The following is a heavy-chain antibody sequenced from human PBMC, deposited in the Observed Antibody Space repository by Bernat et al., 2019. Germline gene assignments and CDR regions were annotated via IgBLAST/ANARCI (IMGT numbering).Heavy chain of an antibody. Sequence: QVQLVESGGGVVQPGRSLRLSCAASGFTFSSYGMHWVRQAPGKGLEWGAVIWYDGSNKYYADSVNGRFTISRDNSKNTLYLQMNSLRAEDTAVYYRAREGYTYYGSVTADYWGQGTLVTVSS. CDR1: GFTFSSYG. CDR3: AREGYTYYGSVTADY. J-gene: IGHJ4*02. V-gene: IGHV3-33*01. CDR2: IWYDGSNK. D-gene: IGHD3-10*01.